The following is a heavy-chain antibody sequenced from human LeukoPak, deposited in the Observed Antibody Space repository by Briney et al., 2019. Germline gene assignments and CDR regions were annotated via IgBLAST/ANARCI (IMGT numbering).Heavy chain of an antibody. CDR2: IYPSGNT. CDR1: GDSISSSRHY. J-gene: IGHJ4*02. CDR3: ARDGLVTMELDY. Sequence: ASETLSLTCSVSGDSISSSRHYWSWIRQPAGKGLEWVGRIYPSGNTNYNPSLKSRVTISLDTSKNQFSLNLRSVTAADTAVYYCARDGLVTMELDYWGQGTLVTVSS. D-gene: IGHD3/OR15-3a*01. V-gene: IGHV4-61*02.